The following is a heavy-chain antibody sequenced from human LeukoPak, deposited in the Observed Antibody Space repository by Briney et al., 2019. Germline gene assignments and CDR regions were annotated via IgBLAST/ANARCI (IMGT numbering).Heavy chain of an antibody. D-gene: IGHD3-16*02. J-gene: IGHJ5*02. CDR1: GFTFSSYS. CDR3: ARDTDSYYDYVWGSYRYPNWFDP. V-gene: IGHV3-21*01. Sequence: GESLKISCAASGFTFSSYSMNWVRQAPGKGLEWVSSISSSSSYIYYADSVKGRFTISRDNAKNSLYLQMNSLRAKDTAVYYCARDTDSYYDYVWGSYRYPNWFDPWGQGTLVTVSS. CDR2: ISSSSSYI.